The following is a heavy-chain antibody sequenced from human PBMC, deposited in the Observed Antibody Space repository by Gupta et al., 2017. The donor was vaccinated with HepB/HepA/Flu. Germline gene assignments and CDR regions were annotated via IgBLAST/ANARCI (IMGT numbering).Heavy chain of an antibody. J-gene: IGHJ6*03. D-gene: IGHD2-2*01. CDR3: AIGGFSLHCSSTSCYSSYYYYYMDV. CDR2: IIPIFGTA. Sequence: QVQLVQSGAEVKKPGSSVKVSCKASGGTFSSYAISWVRQAPGQGLEWMGGIIPIFGTANYAQKFQGRVTITADESTSTAYMELSSLRSEDTAVYYCAIGGFSLHCSSTSCYSSYYYYYMDVWGKGTTVTVSS. CDR1: GGTFSSYA. V-gene: IGHV1-69*01.